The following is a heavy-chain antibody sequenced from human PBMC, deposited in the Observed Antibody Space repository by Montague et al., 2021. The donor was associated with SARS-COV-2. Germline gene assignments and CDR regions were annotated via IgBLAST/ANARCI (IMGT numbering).Heavy chain of an antibody. CDR3: ARAQNTCFIANCVNYIDI. CDR2: VYYTGST. Sequence: SETLSLTCTVSAGSISSHYWSWIRQPPGKALEWIGYVYYTGSTKYNPSLKSRVTMSVDTPKNRFSLSLRSLTAADTAVYYCARAQNTCFIANCVNYIDIWGLGALVTVSS. J-gene: IGHJ4*02. V-gene: IGHV4-59*11. D-gene: IGHD1-1*01. CDR1: AGSISSHY.